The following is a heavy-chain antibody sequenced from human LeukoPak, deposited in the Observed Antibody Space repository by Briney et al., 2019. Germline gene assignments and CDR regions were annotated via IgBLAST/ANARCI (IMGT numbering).Heavy chain of an antibody. CDR1: GGSISSYY. J-gene: IGHJ4*02. Sequence: SETLSLTCTVSGGSISSYYWSWIRQPPGKGLEWIGYIYYSGSTNYNPSLKSRVTISVDTSKNQFSLKLSSVTAADTAVYYCARLGEGYCSSTSCHGLDYWGQGTLVTVSS. D-gene: IGHD2-2*01. V-gene: IGHV4-59*12. CDR3: ARLGEGYCSSTSCHGLDY. CDR2: IYYSGST.